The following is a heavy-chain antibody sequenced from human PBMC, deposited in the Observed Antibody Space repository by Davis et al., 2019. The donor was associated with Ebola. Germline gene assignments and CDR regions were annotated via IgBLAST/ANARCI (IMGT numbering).Heavy chain of an antibody. V-gene: IGHV3-30*12. CDR1: GFTSA. CDR3: ARDWLYFDY. CDR2: ISSDGTNK. J-gene: IGHJ4*02. D-gene: IGHD3-9*01. Sequence: GESLKISCAASGFTSAMHWVRQAAGKGLEWVAFISSDGTNKYYTDSVKGRFTISRDNSKNTVYLQMNSLRAEDTAVYYCARDWLYFDYWGQGTLVTVSS.